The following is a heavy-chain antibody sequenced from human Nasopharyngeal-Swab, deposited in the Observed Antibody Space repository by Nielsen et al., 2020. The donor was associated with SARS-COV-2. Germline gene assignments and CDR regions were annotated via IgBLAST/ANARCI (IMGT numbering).Heavy chain of an antibody. CDR3: ARDQSWTTDNYYYYGMDV. V-gene: IGHV3-7*03. J-gene: IGHJ6*02. Sequence: GGSLRLSCAASGFSFSTYWMSWVRQAPGKGLEWVANIKEDGSEKNYVESVRGRFTISRDNAKNSLYLQMNSLRAEDTALYYCARDQSWTTDNYYYYGMDVWGQGTTVTVSS. CDR1: GFSFSTYW. CDR2: IKEDGSEK. D-gene: IGHD3/OR15-3a*01.